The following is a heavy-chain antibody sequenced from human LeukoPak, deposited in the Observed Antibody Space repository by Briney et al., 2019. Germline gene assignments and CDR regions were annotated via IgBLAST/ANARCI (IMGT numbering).Heavy chain of an antibody. D-gene: IGHD3-16*01. Sequence: SVTVSCKASGGTFSSYAISWVRQAPGQGLEWMGRIIPILGIANYAQKFQGRVTITADKSTSTAYMELSSLRSEDTAVYYCASGWANWFDPWGQGTLVTVSS. CDR2: IIPILGIA. J-gene: IGHJ5*02. CDR1: GGTFSSYA. CDR3: ASGWANWFDP. V-gene: IGHV1-69*04.